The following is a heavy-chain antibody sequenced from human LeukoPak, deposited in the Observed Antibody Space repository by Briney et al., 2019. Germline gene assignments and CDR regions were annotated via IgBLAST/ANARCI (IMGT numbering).Heavy chain of an antibody. CDR3: VRAIGSNTL. D-gene: IGHD4-23*01. CDR2: INTDGSST. Sequence: GGSLRLSCAASGFTFSSYWMHWVRQAPGKGLVWVSRINTDGSSTSYEDSVKGRFTISRDNAKNTLYLQMNSLRVEDTAVYFCVRAIGSNTLWGQGTLVTVSS. V-gene: IGHV3-74*01. CDR1: GFTFSSYW. J-gene: IGHJ4*02.